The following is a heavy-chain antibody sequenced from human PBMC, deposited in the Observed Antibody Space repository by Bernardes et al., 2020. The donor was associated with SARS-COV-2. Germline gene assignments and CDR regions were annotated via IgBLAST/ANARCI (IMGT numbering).Heavy chain of an antibody. Sequence: GASLNISCKGSGYNFSNYWIAWVRQMPGKGLEWMGIVYPGDSDTRYSPSFQGQVTISANKSISTAYLQWSSLKASDTAMYYCARSYYDFWSGGYWGQGTLVTVSS. V-gene: IGHV5-51*01. CDR3: ARSYYDFWSGGY. J-gene: IGHJ4*02. CDR1: GYNFSNYW. D-gene: IGHD3-3*01. CDR2: VYPGDSDT.